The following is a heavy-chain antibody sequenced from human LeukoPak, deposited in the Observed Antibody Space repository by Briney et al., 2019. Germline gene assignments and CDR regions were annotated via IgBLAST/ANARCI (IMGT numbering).Heavy chain of an antibody. CDR2: INHSGST. V-gene: IGHV4-34*01. CDR3: ARHHRGFYGMDV. CDR1: GGSFSGYY. D-gene: IGHD3-10*01. J-gene: IGHJ6*02. Sequence: SETLSLTCAVYGGSFSGYYWSWIRQPPGKGLEWIGEINHSGSTNYNPSLKSRVTISVDTSKNQFSLKLSSVTAADTAVYYCARHHRGFYGMDVWGQGTTVTVSS.